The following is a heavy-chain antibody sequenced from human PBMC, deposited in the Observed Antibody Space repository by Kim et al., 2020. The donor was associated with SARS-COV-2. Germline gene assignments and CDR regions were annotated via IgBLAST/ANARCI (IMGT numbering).Heavy chain of an antibody. Sequence: ASVKVSCKASGYTFSSYYMHWVRQAPGQGLEWMGIINPSGGSTSYAQKFQGRVTMTRDTSTSTVYMELSSLRSEDTAVFYCAKAVAGTYYHGMDVWGQGTTVTVSS. D-gene: IGHD6-19*01. CDR2: INPSGGST. J-gene: IGHJ6*02. CDR1: GYTFSSYY. CDR3: AKAVAGTYYHGMDV. V-gene: IGHV1-46*01.